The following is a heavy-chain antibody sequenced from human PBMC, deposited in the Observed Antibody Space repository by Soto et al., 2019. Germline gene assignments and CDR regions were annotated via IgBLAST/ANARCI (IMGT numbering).Heavy chain of an antibody. V-gene: IGHV3-53*02. J-gene: IGHJ5*02. CDR1: GFTVSNTY. Sequence: EVQLVETGGGLIQPGGSLRLSCAASGFTVSNTYMTWVRQPPGKGLECVSVIYTAGGTNYAASVKGRFIISRDNSKNTLYLQMNSLRAEDTAVYYCARALPVAKGGFDPWGQGTLVTVSS. CDR3: ARALPVAKGGFDP. CDR2: IYTAGGT. D-gene: IGHD2-2*01.